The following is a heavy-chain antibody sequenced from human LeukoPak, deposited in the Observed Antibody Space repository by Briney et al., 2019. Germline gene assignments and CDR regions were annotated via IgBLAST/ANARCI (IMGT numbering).Heavy chain of an antibody. J-gene: IGHJ3*02. D-gene: IGHD6-6*01. V-gene: IGHV3-48*01. Sequence: GSLRLSCAASGFTFTTYSMNWVRQAPGKGLEWVSYITTTSSTMYYADSVKGRFTISRDNAKNSLYLQMNSLRAEDTAVYYCTRDYSSSSGRAFDIWGQGTMVTVSS. CDR3: TRDYSSSSGRAFDI. CDR1: GFTFTTYS. CDR2: ITTTSSTM.